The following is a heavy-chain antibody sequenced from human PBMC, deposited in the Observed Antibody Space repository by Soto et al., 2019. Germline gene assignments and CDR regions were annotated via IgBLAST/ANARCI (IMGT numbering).Heavy chain of an antibody. J-gene: IGHJ6*02. D-gene: IGHD2-2*01. CDR3: ARLGYCISTSCYAGYFGGDYGMDV. CDR2: IYYSGST. CDR1: GGSISSSSYY. V-gene: IGHV4-39*01. Sequence: PSETLSLTCTVSGGSISSSSYYWGWIRQPPGKGLEWIGSIYYSGSTYYNPSLKSRVTISVDTSKNQFSLKLSSVTAADTAVYYCARLGYCISTSCYAGYFGGDYGMDVWGQGTTVTVSS.